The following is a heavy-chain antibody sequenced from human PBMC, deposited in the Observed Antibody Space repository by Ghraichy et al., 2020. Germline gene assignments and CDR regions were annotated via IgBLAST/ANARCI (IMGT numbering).Heavy chain of an antibody. CDR1: GGSISSSSIY. J-gene: IGHJ5*02. D-gene: IGHD2-15*01. CDR3: ARLVSSRHCSGGTCYSVLWFDP. CDR2: IYYSGAT. Sequence: ETLSLICTVSGGSISSSSIYWGWIRQPPGKGLEWIGSIYYSGATYYNSSLKSRVTISVDTSRNQFSLKLSSVTAADTAVYYCARLVSSRHCSGGTCYSVLWFDPWGQGTLVTVSS. V-gene: IGHV4-39*01.